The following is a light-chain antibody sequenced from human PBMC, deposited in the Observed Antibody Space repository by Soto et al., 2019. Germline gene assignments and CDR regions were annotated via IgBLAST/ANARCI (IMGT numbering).Light chain of an antibody. Sequence: EIVLTQAPGTLCWAPGERATLSGRASQSVSSYLAWYQQKPGQAPRLLIYDASNRATGIPARFSGSGSGTDFTLTISSLEPEDFAVYYCHQRQSWPRTFGQGTKVDIK. CDR2: DAS. V-gene: IGKV3-11*01. CDR3: HQRQSWPRT. CDR1: QSVSSY. J-gene: IGKJ1*01.